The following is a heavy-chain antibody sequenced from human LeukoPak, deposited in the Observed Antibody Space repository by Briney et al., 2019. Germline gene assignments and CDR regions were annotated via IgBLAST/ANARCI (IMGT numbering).Heavy chain of an antibody. Sequence: SETLSPTCTVSGGSISSSSYYWGWIRQPPGKGLEWIGFIYYSGNTNYNPSLKSRVTISVDTSKNQFSLKLSSMTAADTAVYYCARGALLWFGDRMEYYFDYWGQGTLLTVSS. D-gene: IGHD3-10*01. CDR2: IYYSGNT. CDR3: ARGALLWFGDRMEYYFDY. V-gene: IGHV4-61*05. J-gene: IGHJ4*02. CDR1: GGSISSSSYY.